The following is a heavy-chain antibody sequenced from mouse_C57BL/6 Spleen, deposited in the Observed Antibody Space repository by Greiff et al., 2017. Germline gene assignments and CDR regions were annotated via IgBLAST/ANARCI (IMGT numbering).Heavy chain of an antibody. CDR3: ALTTVVGYAMDY. CDR1: GYTFTSYW. D-gene: IGHD1-1*01. J-gene: IGHJ4*01. Sequence: QVQLKQPGAELVRPGSSVKLSCKASGYTFTSYWMHWVKQRPIQGLEWIGNIDPSDSETHYNQKFKDKATLTVDKSSSTAYMQLSSLTSEDSAVYYCALTTVVGYAMDYWGQGTSVTVSS. CDR2: IDPSDSET. V-gene: IGHV1-52*01.